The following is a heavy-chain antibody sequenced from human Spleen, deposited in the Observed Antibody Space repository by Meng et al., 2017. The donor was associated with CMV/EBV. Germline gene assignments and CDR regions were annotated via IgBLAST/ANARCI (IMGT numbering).Heavy chain of an antibody. J-gene: IGHJ4*02. CDR1: GGSISSYY. D-gene: IGHD3-22*01. CDR2: IYTSGST. CDR3: ARDPGPYYYDSSGYYYFDY. V-gene: IGHV4-4*07. Sequence: QVRLQESGPGLVKPSAALCLTCTVSGGSISSYYWSWIRQPAGKGLEWIGRIYTSGSTNYNPSLKSRVTMSVGTSKNQFSLKLSSVTAADTAVYYCARDPGPYYYDSSGYYYFDYWGQGTLVTVSS.